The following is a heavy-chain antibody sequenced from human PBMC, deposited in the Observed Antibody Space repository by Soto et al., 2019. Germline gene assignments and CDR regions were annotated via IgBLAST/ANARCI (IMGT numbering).Heavy chain of an antibody. D-gene: IGHD5-12*01. J-gene: IGHJ3*01. CDR3: AMSAGYGGAFDV. V-gene: IGHV3-23*04. Sequence: EKQLVESGGALAQPGGSLRLSCVGSGFTFSIYALTWVRQAPGKGLEWVSLITNNGDTTFFGDSVKGRFSISRDNSKNTLYLQLENLRAEDTAVYHCAMSAGYGGAFDVWGQGTMVAVSS. CDR1: GFTFSIYA. CDR2: ITNNGDTT.